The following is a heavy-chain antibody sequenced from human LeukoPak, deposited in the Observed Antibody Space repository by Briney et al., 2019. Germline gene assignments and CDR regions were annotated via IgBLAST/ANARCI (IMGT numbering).Heavy chain of an antibody. CDR2: IWFDGSNN. D-gene: IGHD2-8*01. CDR1: GFTFSSYG. Sequence: GGSLRLSCAASGFTFSSYGMHWVRQARGKGLEWVAVIWFDGSNNYYADSVKGRFTISRDNSKNTLSLQVNSLRAEDTAVYYCAKVMGERFGNGAFDIWGQGTMVTVSS. J-gene: IGHJ3*02. CDR3: AKVMGERFGNGAFDI. V-gene: IGHV3-33*06.